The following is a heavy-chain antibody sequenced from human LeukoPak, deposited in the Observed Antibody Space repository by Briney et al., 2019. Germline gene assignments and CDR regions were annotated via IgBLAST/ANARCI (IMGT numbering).Heavy chain of an antibody. D-gene: IGHD2-21*01. Sequence: GGSLRLSCAASGFTFSSYEMNWVRQAPGKGLEWVSYISSSGSTIYYADSVKGRFTISRDNAKNSLYLQMNSLRAEDTAVYYCARRPRFSYDDHWGQGTLVTVSS. V-gene: IGHV3-48*03. CDR2: ISSSGSTI. CDR3: ARRPRFSYDDH. J-gene: IGHJ4*02. CDR1: GFTFSSYE.